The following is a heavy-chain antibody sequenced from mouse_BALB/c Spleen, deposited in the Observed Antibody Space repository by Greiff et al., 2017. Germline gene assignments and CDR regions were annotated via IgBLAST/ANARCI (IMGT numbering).Heavy chain of an antibody. D-gene: IGHD6-1*01. CDR3: TTLAHPIFAY. J-gene: IGHJ3*01. V-gene: IGHV1S81*02. CDR1: GYTFTSYY. Sequence: QVQLQQPGAELVKPGASVKLSCKASGYTFTSYYMYWVKQRPGQGLEWIGGINPSNGGTNFNEKFKSKATLTVDKSSSTAYMQLSSLTSEDSAVYCCTTLAHPIFAYWGQGTLVTVSA. CDR2: INPSNGGT.